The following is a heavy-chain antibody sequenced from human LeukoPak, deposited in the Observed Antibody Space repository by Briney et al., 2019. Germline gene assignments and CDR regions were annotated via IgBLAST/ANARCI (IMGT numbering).Heavy chain of an antibody. J-gene: IGHJ5*02. Sequence: GASVKVSCKASGYTFTSYGISWVRQAPGQGLEWMGWISAYNGNTNYAQKLQGRVTMTTDTSTSTAYMELRSLRSDDTAVYYCAAEYYNFWSGYYLFDHWGQGTLVTASS. D-gene: IGHD3-3*01. CDR2: ISAYNGNT. CDR3: AAEYYNFWSGYYLFDH. V-gene: IGHV1-18*01. CDR1: GYTFTSYG.